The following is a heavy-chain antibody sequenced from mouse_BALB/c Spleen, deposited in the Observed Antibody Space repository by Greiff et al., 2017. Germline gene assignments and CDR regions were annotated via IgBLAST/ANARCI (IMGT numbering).Heavy chain of an antibody. Sequence: VQLKESGPGLVKPSQSLSLTCTVTGYSITSDYAWNWIRQFPGNKLEWMGYISYSGSTSYNPSLKSRISITRDTSKNQFFLQLNSVTTEDTATYYCARYPIYDGYFYWYFDVWGAGTTVTVSS. D-gene: IGHD2-3*01. CDR1: GYSITSDYA. CDR3: ARYPIYDGYFYWYFDV. CDR2: ISYSGST. V-gene: IGHV3-2*02. J-gene: IGHJ1*01.